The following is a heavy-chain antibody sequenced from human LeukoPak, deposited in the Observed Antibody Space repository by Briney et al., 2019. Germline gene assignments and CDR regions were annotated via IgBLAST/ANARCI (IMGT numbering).Heavy chain of an antibody. CDR3: AKAPAGHCSGVICYPLDN. CDR2: ISGSDTGT. Sequence: GGSLRLSCAASGFTFSSYGMSWVRQAPGKGLEWVSSISGSDTGTYYADSVRGRFTISRDNSKNMLFLQMNSLRAEDTAVYYCAKAPAGHCSGVICYPLDNWRQGILVSVSS. D-gene: IGHD2-15*01. V-gene: IGHV3-23*01. J-gene: IGHJ4*02. CDR1: GFTFSSYG.